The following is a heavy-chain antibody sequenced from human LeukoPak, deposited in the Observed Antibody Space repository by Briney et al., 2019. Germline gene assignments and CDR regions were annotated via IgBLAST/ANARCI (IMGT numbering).Heavy chain of an antibody. J-gene: IGHJ6*03. V-gene: IGHV3-74*01. CDR1: GFTFSSYA. D-gene: IGHD6-19*01. CDR2: INSDGSST. Sequence: GGSLRLSCAASGFTFSSYAMHWVRQAPGKGLVWVSRINSDGSSTSYADSVKGRFTISRDNAKNTLYLQMNSLRAEDTAVYYCARDGIAVADYYYYYYMDVWGKGTTVTVSS. CDR3: ARDGIAVADYYYYYYMDV.